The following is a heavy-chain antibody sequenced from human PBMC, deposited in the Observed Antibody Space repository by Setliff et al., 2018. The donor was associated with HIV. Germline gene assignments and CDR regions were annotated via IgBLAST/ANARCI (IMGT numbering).Heavy chain of an antibody. J-gene: IGHJ4*02. CDR2: IYYSGST. CDR1: VGSISSHY. V-gene: IGHV4-59*11. CDR3: ARGLTTYYYDSSGYFFDY. Sequence: PSEPLSLTCTVSVGSISSHYWSWIRQPPGKGLEWIGSIYYSGSTNYNPSLKSRVTISVDTSKNQFSLKLSSVTAADTAVYYCARGLTTYYYDSSGYFFDYWGQGTLVTVSS. D-gene: IGHD3-22*01.